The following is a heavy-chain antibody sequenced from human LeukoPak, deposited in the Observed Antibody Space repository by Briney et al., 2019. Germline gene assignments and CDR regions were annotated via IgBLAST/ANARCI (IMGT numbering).Heavy chain of an antibody. J-gene: IGHJ4*02. CDR1: GDSISSADYY. Sequence: NPSQTLSLTCTVSGDSISSADYYWSWIRQPAGKGLEWIGRIYTSGSTNYDPTLKSRVTISADTSKNQFFLKLSSVTAADTAVYYCARESDLSHYDRTDYWGQRTLVTVSS. CDR2: IYTSGST. V-gene: IGHV4-61*02. D-gene: IGHD3-22*01. CDR3: ARESDLSHYDRTDY.